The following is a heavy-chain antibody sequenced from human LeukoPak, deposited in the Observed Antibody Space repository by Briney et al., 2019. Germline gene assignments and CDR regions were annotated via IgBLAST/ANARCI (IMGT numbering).Heavy chain of an antibody. CDR2: ISAYNGNT. D-gene: IGHD2-15*01. Sequence: ASVKVSCKASGYTFISYGISWVRQAPGQGLEWMGWISAYNGNTNYAQKLQGRVIMTTDTSTSTAYMELRSLRSDDTAVYYCARAGIVVVVAAQGDAFDIWGQGTMVTVSS. CDR1: GYTFISYG. V-gene: IGHV1-18*01. J-gene: IGHJ3*02. CDR3: ARAGIVVVVAAQGDAFDI.